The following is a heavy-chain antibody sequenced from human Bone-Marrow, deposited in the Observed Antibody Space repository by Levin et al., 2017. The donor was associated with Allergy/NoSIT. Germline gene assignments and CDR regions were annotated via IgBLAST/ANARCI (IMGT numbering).Heavy chain of an antibody. CDR2: ISAYNGNT. CDR3: ARDHSSSRNGGAFDI. J-gene: IGHJ3*02. Sequence: GASVKVSCKASGYTFTSYGISWVRQAPGQGLEWMGWISAYNGNTNYAQKLQGRVTMTTDTSTSTAYMELRSLRSDDTAVYYCARDHSSSRNGGAFDIWGQGTMVTVSS. V-gene: IGHV1-18*01. D-gene: IGHD6-13*01. CDR1: GYTFTSYG.